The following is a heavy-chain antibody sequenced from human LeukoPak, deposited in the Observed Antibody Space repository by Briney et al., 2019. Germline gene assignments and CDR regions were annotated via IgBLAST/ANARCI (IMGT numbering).Heavy chain of an antibody. J-gene: IGHJ6*03. V-gene: IGHV1-18*01. CDR3: ARVGPGIAAAGTYYYYYMDV. D-gene: IGHD6-13*01. CDR1: GYIFTSYG. CDR2: ISAYNGST. Sequence: ASVKVSCKAPGYIFTSYGISWVRQAPGQGLEWMGWISAYNGSTNYAQKLQGGVTMTTDTSTSTAYMELRSLRSDDTAVYYCARVGPGIAAAGTYYYYYMDVWGKGTTVTVSS.